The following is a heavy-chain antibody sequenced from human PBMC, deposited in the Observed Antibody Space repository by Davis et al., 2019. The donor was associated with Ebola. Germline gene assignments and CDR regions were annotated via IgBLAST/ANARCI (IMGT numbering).Heavy chain of an antibody. J-gene: IGHJ4*01. Sequence: GGSLRLSCVASGFTFDDYGMHWVRQPPGKGLEWVSGISWNGGSKDYADSVKGRFTISRDHAKNSLFLQLNSLRAEDTALYHCARLPSGVGRALDYWGHGTLVTVSS. CDR2: ISWNGGSK. V-gene: IGHV3-20*01. CDR3: ARLPSGVGRALDY. D-gene: IGHD5-12*01. CDR1: GFTFDDYG.